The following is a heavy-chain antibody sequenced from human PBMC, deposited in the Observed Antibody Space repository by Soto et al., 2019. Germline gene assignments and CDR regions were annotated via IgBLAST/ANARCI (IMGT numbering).Heavy chain of an antibody. CDR1: GGSISSGGYS. V-gene: IGHV4-30-2*01. J-gene: IGHJ4*02. CDR3: ARLATRYYFDY. D-gene: IGHD1-1*01. CDR2: IYHSGST. Sequence: SETLSLTCAVSGGSISSGGYSWSWIRQPPGKGLEWIGYIYHSGSTYYNPSLKSRVTISVDRSKNQFSLKLSSVTAADTTVYYCARLATRYYFDYWGQGTLVTVSS.